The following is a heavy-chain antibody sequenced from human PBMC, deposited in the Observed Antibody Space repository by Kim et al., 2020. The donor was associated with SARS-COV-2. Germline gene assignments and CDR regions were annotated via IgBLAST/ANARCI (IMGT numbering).Heavy chain of an antibody. CDR3: AKHGGNLFDN. CDR2: TSHSGNI. Sequence: SETLSLTCAVFGGSISSNTWWSWIRQPPGTGLEWIGETSHSGNIKYSPSLKSRVTISVDISKNQFSLQLSAVTAADTAVYYCAKHGGNLFDNWGQGTLVTVSS. CDR1: GGSISSNTW. J-gene: IGHJ4*02. V-gene: IGHV4-4*02. D-gene: IGHD3-16*01.